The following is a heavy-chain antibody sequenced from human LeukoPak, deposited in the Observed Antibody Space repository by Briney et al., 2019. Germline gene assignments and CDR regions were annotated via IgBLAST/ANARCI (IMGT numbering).Heavy chain of an antibody. V-gene: IGHV3-30*02. J-gene: IGHJ4*02. CDR2: IRYDGSNK. D-gene: IGHD6-19*01. CDR3: AKDRGGDSSGWGEEAYFDY. Sequence: PGGSLRLSCAASGFTFSSYGMHWVRLAPGKGLEWVAFIRYDGSNKYYADSVKGRFTISRDNSKNTLYLQMNSLRAEDTAVYYCAKDRGGDSSGWGEEAYFDYWGQGTLVTVSS. CDR1: GFTFSSYG.